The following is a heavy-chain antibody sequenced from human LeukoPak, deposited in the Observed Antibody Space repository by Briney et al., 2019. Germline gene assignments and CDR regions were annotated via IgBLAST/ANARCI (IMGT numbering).Heavy chain of an antibody. J-gene: IGHJ4*02. Sequence: GGSLRLSCAAAGFTFSSYAMSWVRQAPGKGLERVSALSGSGGSTYYADSVKGRFTISRDNSKNTLYLQMNSLRAEDTAVYYCAVRCSGGSCYAGGFDYWGQGTLVTVSS. CDR2: LSGSGGST. V-gene: IGHV3-23*01. D-gene: IGHD2-15*01. CDR3: AVRCSGGSCYAGGFDY. CDR1: GFTFSSYA.